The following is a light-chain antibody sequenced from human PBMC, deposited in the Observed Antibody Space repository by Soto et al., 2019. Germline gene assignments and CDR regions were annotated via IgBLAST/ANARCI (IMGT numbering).Light chain of an antibody. CDR2: DAS. J-gene: IGKJ1*01. CDR1: QSISTY. CDR3: EHRSNWPPTWT. Sequence: EIVLTQSPATLSLSPGERATLSCMASQSISTYFAWYQQKPGQAPRLLIYDASKKATGFPARFSGSGCGNDFTLTLTSLEPEDFEFYYCEHRSNWPPTWTFGQGTKVDIK. V-gene: IGKV3-11*01.